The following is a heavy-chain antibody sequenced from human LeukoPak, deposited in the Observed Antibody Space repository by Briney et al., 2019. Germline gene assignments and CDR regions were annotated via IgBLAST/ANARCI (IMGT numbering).Heavy chain of an antibody. CDR2: GSGVST. J-gene: IGHJ4*02. CDR3: ARDPGGNPDY. Sequence: GSGVSTHYADSVKGRFTISRDNSKNTLYLQMNSLRAEDTAVYYCARDPGGNPDYWGQGTLVTVSS. D-gene: IGHD4-23*01. V-gene: IGHV3-23*01.